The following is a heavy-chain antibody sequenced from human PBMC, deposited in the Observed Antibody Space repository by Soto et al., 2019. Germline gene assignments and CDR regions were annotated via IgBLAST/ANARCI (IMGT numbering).Heavy chain of an antibody. V-gene: IGHV5-51*01. J-gene: IGHJ6*02. Sequence: LKISCKGSGYSFTSYWIGWVRQMPGKGLEWMGIIYPGDSDTRYSPSFQGQVTISADKSISTAYLQWSSLKASDTAIYYCARTAAAGKYYYGVDVWGQGTTVTV. CDR2: IYPGDSDT. CDR3: ARTAAAGKYYYGVDV. D-gene: IGHD6-13*01. CDR1: GYSFTSYW.